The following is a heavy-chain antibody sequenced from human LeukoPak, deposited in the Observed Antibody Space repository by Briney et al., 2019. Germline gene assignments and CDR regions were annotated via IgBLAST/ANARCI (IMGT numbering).Heavy chain of an antibody. V-gene: IGHV1-24*01. CDR2: FDPEDGET. J-gene: IGHJ2*01. D-gene: IGHD3-10*01. Sequence: ASVKVSCKVSGYTLTELSMHWVRQAPGKGLAWMGGFDPEDGETIYAQKFQGSVTMTEGTSTDTAYMELSSLRSEDTAVYYCATNRRMVRARRYFDLWGRGTLVTVSS. CDR3: ATNRRMVRARRYFDL. CDR1: GYTLTELS.